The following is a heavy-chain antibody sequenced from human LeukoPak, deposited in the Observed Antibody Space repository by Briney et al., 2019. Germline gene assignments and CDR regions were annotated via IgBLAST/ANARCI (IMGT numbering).Heavy chain of an antibody. CDR1: GFTVSSNY. Sequence: GGSVRLSCAASGFTVSSNYMSWVRQAPGKGLEWVSVIYSGGSTYYADSVKGRFTISRDNSKNTLYLQMNSLRAEDTAVYYCARVEASGYDYGAFDYWGQGTLVTVSS. CDR2: IYSGGST. V-gene: IGHV3-66*01. J-gene: IGHJ4*02. CDR3: ARVEASGYDYGAFDY. D-gene: IGHD5-12*01.